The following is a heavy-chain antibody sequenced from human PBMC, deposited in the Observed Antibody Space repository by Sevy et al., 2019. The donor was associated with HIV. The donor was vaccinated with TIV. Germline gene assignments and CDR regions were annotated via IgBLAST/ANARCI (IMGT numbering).Heavy chain of an antibody. D-gene: IGHD2-2*01. CDR3: ARTRNCSSTSCYDPWYYFDY. V-gene: IGHV4-34*01. J-gene: IGHJ4*02. CDR1: GGSFSGYY. Sequence: SETLSLTCAVYGGSFSGYYWSWIRQPPGKGLEWIGEINQSGSTNYNPSLKSRVTISVDTSKNQFSLKLSSVTAADTAVYYCARTRNCSSTSCYDPWYYFDYWVQGTLVTVSS. CDR2: INQSGST.